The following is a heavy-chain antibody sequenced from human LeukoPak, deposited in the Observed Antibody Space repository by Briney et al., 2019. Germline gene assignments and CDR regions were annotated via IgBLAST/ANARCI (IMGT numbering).Heavy chain of an antibody. CDR3: ATEKIGWLDP. V-gene: IGHV1-18*01. Sequence: GASVRVSCRTSGQTFSIYGITWVRQAPGQGLEWMGWISTYNGNTDYAQQFRGRISMSGDTSTNTAYMELRILRPDDTAIYYCATEKIGWLDPWGQGTLVTVSS. J-gene: IGHJ5*02. CDR2: ISTYNGNT. CDR1: GQTFSIYG. D-gene: IGHD5-12*01.